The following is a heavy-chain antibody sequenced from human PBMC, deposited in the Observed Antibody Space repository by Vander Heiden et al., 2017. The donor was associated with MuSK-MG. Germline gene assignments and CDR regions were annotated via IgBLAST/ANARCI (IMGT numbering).Heavy chain of an antibody. CDR3: AKDRVQLGRGYYFDY. CDR2: ISGSGGST. V-gene: IGHV3-23*01. D-gene: IGHD6-6*01. CDR1: GFTFSSYA. J-gene: IGHJ4*02. Sequence: EVQLLESGGGLVQPGGSLRLSSAAPGFTFSSYAMSWVRQAPGKGLEWVSAISGSGGSTYYADSVKGRFTISRDNSKNTLYLQMNSLRAEDTAVYYCAKDRVQLGRGYYFDYWGQGTLVTVSS.